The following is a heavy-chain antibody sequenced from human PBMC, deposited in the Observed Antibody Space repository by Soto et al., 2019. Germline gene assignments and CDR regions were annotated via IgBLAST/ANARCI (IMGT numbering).Heavy chain of an antibody. CDR3: ARWQYDSSGYLGYGMDV. CDR2: IYYSGST. V-gene: IGHV4-59*01. D-gene: IGHD3-22*01. J-gene: IGHJ6*02. CDR1: GGSISSYY. Sequence: TLSLTCTVSGGSISSYYWSWIRQPPGKGLEWIGYIYYSGSTNYNPSLKSRVTISVDTSKNQFSLKLSSVTAADTAVYYCARWQYDSSGYLGYGMDVWGQGTTVTVSS.